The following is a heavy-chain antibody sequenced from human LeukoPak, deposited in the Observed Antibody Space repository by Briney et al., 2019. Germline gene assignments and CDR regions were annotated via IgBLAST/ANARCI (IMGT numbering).Heavy chain of an antibody. CDR3: ARQMFSTVSPFDY. J-gene: IGHJ4*02. CDR1: GGSISSGSYY. Sequence: PSQTLSLTCTVSGGSISSGSYYWSWIRQPAGKGLEWIGRIYTSGSTNYNPSLKSRVTISVDTSKNQFSLKLSSVTAADTAVYYCARQMFSTVSPFDYWGQGALVTVSS. V-gene: IGHV4-61*02. D-gene: IGHD4-17*01. CDR2: IYTSGST.